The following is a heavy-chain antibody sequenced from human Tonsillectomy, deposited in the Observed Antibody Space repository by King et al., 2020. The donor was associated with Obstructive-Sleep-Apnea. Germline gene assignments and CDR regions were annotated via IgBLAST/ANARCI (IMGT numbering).Heavy chain of an antibody. D-gene: IGHD2-2*01. J-gene: IGHJ6*02. CDR3: ARLRGLYQVATYYYHAMDV. CDR2: IHYSGRS. V-gene: IGHV4-59*01. CDR1: GDSISSYY. Sequence: MQLQESGPGLVKPSETLSLSCTVSGDSISSYYWSWIRPPPGKGLEWIGYIHYSGRSNYSPSLKSRVTISVDTSKNQFSLKLSSVTAADTAVYYCARLRGLYQVATYYYHAMDVWGQGTAVTVSS.